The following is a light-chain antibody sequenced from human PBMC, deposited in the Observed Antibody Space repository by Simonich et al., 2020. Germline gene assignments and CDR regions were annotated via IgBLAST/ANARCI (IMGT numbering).Light chain of an antibody. CDR1: SGSIARNY. V-gene: IGLV6-57*01. CDR3: QSYDSSNRV. J-gene: IGLJ2*01. CDR2: EDN. Sequence: NFMLTQPHSVSESPGKTVTISCTRSSGSIARNYVQWYQQRPGSSPTTVIYEDNQRPPGVPDRFAGSIDSSSNSASLTISGLKTEAEADYYCQSYDSSNRVFGGGTKLTVL.